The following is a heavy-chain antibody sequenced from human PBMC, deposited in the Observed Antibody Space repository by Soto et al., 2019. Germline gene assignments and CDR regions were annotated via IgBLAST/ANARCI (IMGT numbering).Heavy chain of an antibody. J-gene: IGHJ6*02. D-gene: IGHD3-3*01. CDR3: ARALGRDLWDGMDV. CDR2: TSYRSKWYY. CDR1: GDTVSSDTAA. V-gene: IGHV6-1*01. Sequence: PSQTLSLTCAISGDTVSSDTAAWNWIRQSPSRGLEWLGRTSYRSKWYYDYATSVKGRVTINPDTSKNQFSLQLNSATPEDTALYYCARALGRDLWDGMDVWGPGTTVTASS.